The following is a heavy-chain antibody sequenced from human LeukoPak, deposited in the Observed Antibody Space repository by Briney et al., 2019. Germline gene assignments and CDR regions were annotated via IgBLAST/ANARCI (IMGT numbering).Heavy chain of an antibody. D-gene: IGHD3-3*01. CDR1: GFTVNRNV. V-gene: IGHV3-66*02. Sequence: PGESLRLSCVASGFTVNRNVMSWVRQAPGKGLEWVSLIYSDDRAFYADSVKGRFTISRNKSKNTLFLQMSSLKPEDTAIYYCARDLAGFGEPRYYYYMDVWGKGTTVTVSS. CDR2: IYSDDRA. J-gene: IGHJ6*03. CDR3: ARDLAGFGEPRYYYYMDV.